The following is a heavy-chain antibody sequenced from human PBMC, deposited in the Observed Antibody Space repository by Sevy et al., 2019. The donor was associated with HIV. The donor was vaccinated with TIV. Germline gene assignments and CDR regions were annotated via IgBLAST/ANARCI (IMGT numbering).Heavy chain of an antibody. CDR3: AKDLVRYSYGDY. CDR1: GFTFSSYA. V-gene: IGHV3-23*01. J-gene: IGHJ4*02. CDR2: ISGSGGST. Sequence: GGSLRLSCAASGFTFSSYAMSWVSQAPGKGLEWVSAISGSGGSTYYADSVKGRFTISRDNSKNTLYLQMNSLRAEDTAVYYCAKDLVRYSYGDYWGQRTLVTVSS. D-gene: IGHD5-18*01.